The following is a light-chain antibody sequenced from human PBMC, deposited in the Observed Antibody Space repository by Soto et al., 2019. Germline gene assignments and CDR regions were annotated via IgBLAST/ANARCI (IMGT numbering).Light chain of an antibody. CDR3: QQGYNVPRA. CDR2: PAS. V-gene: IGKV1-12*01. Sequence: DIQMTQSPSSTFASVGDRVTITCRASQPISSCLAWYQQVPGQAPYLLIYPASTCQSGVPSGFSGSGSGTDFALTINSLQPEEFATYYCQQGYNVPRAFGQGARVEI. J-gene: IGKJ1*01. CDR1: QPISSC.